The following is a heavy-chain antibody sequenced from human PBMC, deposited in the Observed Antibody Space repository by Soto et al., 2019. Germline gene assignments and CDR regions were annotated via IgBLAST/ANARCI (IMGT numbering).Heavy chain of an antibody. Sequence: ASVKVSCKVSGYTLTELSMHWVRQAPGKGLEWMGGFDPEDGETIYAQKFQGRVTMTEDTSTDTAYMELSSLRSEDTAVYYCATVPTRDWYYYYMDVWGKGTTVTVSS. D-gene: IGHD3-9*01. CDR1: GYTLTELS. V-gene: IGHV1-24*01. CDR2: FDPEDGET. J-gene: IGHJ6*03. CDR3: ATVPTRDWYYYYMDV.